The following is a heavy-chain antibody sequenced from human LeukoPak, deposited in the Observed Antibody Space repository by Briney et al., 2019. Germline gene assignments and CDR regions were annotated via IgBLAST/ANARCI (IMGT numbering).Heavy chain of an antibody. Sequence: PGGSLRLSCAASGFTFSSYSMNWVRQAPGKGLEWVSSISSSSYIYYADSVKGRFTISRDNAKNSLYLQMNSLRAEDTAVYYCARDPPRITMVRGVRDDYWGQGTLVTVSS. J-gene: IGHJ4*02. CDR2: ISSSSYI. CDR3: ARDPPRITMVRGVRDDY. D-gene: IGHD3-10*01. V-gene: IGHV3-21*01. CDR1: GFTFSSYS.